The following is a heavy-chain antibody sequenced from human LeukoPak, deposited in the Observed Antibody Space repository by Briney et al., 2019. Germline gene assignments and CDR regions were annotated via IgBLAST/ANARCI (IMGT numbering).Heavy chain of an antibody. CDR2: IYYSGST. CDR3: ARWNQLLFRVIDY. Sequence: SETLSLTCTVPGGSISSYYWSWIRQPPGKGLEWIGYIYYSGSTNYNPSLKSRVTISVDTSKNQFSLKLSSATAADTAVYYCARWNQLLFRVIDYWGQGTLVTVSS. D-gene: IGHD2-2*01. CDR1: GGSISSYY. J-gene: IGHJ4*02. V-gene: IGHV4-59*08.